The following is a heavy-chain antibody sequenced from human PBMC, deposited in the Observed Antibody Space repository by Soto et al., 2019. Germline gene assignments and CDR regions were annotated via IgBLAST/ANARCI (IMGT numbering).Heavy chain of an antibody. D-gene: IGHD3-9*01. CDR1: GFTFGSYG. J-gene: IGHJ6*02. CDR2: IWYDGSNK. CDR3: ARGQHILTGYYRSYYYYGMDG. Sequence: HPGGSLRLSCAASGFTFGSYGMHWVGQAPGKGLEWVAVIWYDGSNKYYADSVKGRFTISRDNSKNTLYLQMNSLRAEDTAVYYCARGQHILTGYYRSYYYYGMDGWGQGTTVTVSS. V-gene: IGHV3-33*01.